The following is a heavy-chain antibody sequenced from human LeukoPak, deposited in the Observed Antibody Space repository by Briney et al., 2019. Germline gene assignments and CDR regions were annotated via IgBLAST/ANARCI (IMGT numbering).Heavy chain of an antibody. Sequence: GGSLRLSCAASGFTFSSYWMHWVRQAPGKGLVWVSRINSDGSWTTYADSVKGRFTISRGNAKNTLYLQMNSLGAEDTAVYYCARAATYGSGTGFDYWGQGTLVTVSS. D-gene: IGHD3-10*01. CDR3: ARAATYGSGTGFDY. CDR1: GFTFSSYW. V-gene: IGHV3-74*01. CDR2: INSDGSWT. J-gene: IGHJ4*02.